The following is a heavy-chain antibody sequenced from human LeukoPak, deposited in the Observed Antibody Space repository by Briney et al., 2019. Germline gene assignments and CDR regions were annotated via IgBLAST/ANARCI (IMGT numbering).Heavy chain of an antibody. J-gene: IGHJ4*02. D-gene: IGHD3-10*01. CDR3: ARVIHDITMVRGVTDFYFDY. CDR2: IYYSGST. V-gene: IGHV4-61*01. Sequence: PSETLSLTCTVSGGSISSSSYYWSWIRQPPGKGLEWIGYIYYSGSTNYNPSLKSRVTISVDTSKNQFSLKLSSVTAADTAVYYCARVIHDITMVRGVTDFYFDYWGQGTLVTVSS. CDR1: GGSISSSSYY.